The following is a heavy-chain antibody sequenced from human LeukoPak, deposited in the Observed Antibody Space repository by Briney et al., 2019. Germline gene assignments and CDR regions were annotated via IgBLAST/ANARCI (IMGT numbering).Heavy chain of an antibody. D-gene: IGHD2-2*01. CDR3: AKGRVPAASPPPDDY. CDR1: GFTFSSYA. CDR2: ISGSGGST. Sequence: PGGSLRLSCAASGFTFSSYAMSWVRQAQGKGLEWVSAISGSGGSTYYADSVKGRFTISRDNSKNTLYLQMNSLRAEDTAVYYCAKGRVPAASPPPDDYWGQGTLVTVSS. J-gene: IGHJ4*02. V-gene: IGHV3-23*01.